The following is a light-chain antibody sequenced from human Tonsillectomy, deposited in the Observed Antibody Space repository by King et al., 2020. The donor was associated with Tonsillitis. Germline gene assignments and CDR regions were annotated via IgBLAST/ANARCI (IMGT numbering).Light chain of an antibody. J-gene: IGKJ2*01. CDR3: QQYDSSYT. Sequence: RATGIPDRLRGSWSGTDFTLTISRLEPEDFAVYYCQQYDSSYTFGQGTKLE. V-gene: IGKV3-20*01.